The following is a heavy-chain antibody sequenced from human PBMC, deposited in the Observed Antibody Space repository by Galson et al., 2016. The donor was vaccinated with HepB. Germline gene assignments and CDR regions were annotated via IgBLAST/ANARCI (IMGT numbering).Heavy chain of an antibody. CDR3: ARHDYCSSSGCYPPDH. V-gene: IGHV5-51*01. Sequence: QSGAEVKKPGESLTISCKASKYSFASYWIGWVRQMPGRGLEWMGIIFPVDSDTRYSPSFQGQVTISADRSVSTAYLQWSSLKASDTAIYYCARHDYCSSSGCYPPDHWGQGTLVTVSS. D-gene: IGHD2-2*01. CDR1: KYSFASYW. J-gene: IGHJ4*02. CDR2: IFPVDSDT.